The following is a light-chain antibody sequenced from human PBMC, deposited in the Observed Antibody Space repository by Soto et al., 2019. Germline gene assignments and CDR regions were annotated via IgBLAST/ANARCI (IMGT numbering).Light chain of an antibody. V-gene: IGKV1-6*01. Sequence: AIQMTQSPSSLSASVGDRVTITCRASQDIRDDLGWYQRKPGKAPKLLIYAASSLQSGVPSRFSGSGSGTDFTLTISSLQPEDFATYYCLQDYSYLGTFGQGTKVEIK. CDR2: AAS. CDR1: QDIRDD. CDR3: LQDYSYLGT. J-gene: IGKJ1*01.